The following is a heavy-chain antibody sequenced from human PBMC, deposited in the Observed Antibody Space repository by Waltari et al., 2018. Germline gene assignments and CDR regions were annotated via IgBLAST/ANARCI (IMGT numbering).Heavy chain of an antibody. J-gene: IGHJ5*02. V-gene: IGHV3-15*01. Sequence: EMQLVESGGGLVKPGGSLRLSCAASGFTFRNALMTWVRQAPGKGLEWVGRIKSKTHGGTTDYAAPVKGRFTISRDDSKSTVDLQMDSLKTEDTAVYYCTTDSGVVQNWFNPWGPGTLVTVSS. D-gene: IGHD3-3*01. CDR2: IKSKTHGGTT. CDR1: GFTFRNAL. CDR3: TTDSGVVQNWFNP.